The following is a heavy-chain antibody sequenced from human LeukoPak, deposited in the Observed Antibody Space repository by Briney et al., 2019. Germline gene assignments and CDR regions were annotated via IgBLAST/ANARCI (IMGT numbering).Heavy chain of an antibody. CDR3: ARVDTGKGDAFDI. CDR2: ISSSGSPK. D-gene: IGHD1-1*01. J-gene: IGHJ3*02. V-gene: IGHV3-11*04. CDR1: GFTFSDHY. Sequence: PGGSLRLSCAASGFTFSDHYMSWIRQAPGKGLEWVSYISSSGSPKYYADSVKGRFTISRDNAKNSLYLQMNSLRAEDTAVYYCARVDTGKGDAFDIWGQGTMVTVSS.